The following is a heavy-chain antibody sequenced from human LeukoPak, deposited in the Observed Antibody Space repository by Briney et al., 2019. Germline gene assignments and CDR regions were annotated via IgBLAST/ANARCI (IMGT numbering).Heavy chain of an antibody. CDR3: ALFEDSSGYYYFDY. J-gene: IGHJ4*02. CDR1: GYTLTELS. D-gene: IGHD3-22*01. Sequence: GASVKVSCKVSGYTLTELSMHWVRQAPGKGLEWMGGFDPEDGETIYAQKFQGRVTMTEDTSTDTAYMELSSLRSEDTAVYYCALFEDSSGYYYFDYWGQGTLVTVSS. CDR2: FDPEDGET. V-gene: IGHV1-24*01.